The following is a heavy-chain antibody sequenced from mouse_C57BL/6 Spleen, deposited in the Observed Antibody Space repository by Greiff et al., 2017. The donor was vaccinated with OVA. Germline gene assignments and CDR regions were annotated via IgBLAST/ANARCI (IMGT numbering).Heavy chain of an antibody. CDR2: INPYNGGT. J-gene: IGHJ4*01. CDR1: GYTFTDYY. CDR3: ARYPITTVVEKGYAMDY. V-gene: IGHV1-19*01. D-gene: IGHD1-1*01. Sequence: VQLQQSGPVLVKPGASVKMSCKASGYTFTDYYMNWVKQSHGKSLEWIGVINPYNGGTSYNQKFKGKATLTVDKSSSTAYMELNSLTSEDSAVYYCARYPITTVVEKGYAMDYWGQGTSVTVSS.